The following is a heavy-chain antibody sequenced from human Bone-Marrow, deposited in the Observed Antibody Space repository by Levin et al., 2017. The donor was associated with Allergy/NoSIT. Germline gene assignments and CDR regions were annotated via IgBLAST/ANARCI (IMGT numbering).Heavy chain of an antibody. CDR3: AREYSIGRANWFDP. V-gene: IGHV4-30-2*01. Sequence: SETLSLTCAISGASISSGGYSWSWIRQTPGQGLEWIGHIYYSGSTYYNPSLKSRVIISVDRSKNQFSLKLRSVTAADTAVYYCAREYSIGRANWFDPWGQGTLVSVSS. CDR1: GASISSGGYS. J-gene: IGHJ5*02. CDR2: IYYSGST. D-gene: IGHD3-22*01.